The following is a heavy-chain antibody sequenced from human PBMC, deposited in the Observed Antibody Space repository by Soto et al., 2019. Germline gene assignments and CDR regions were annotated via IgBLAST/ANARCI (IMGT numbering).Heavy chain of an antibody. J-gene: IGHJ3*02. V-gene: IGHV3-30*18. CDR3: AKAPTWIQNGDAFDI. Sequence: GGSMRLSCGAAGFTFSSYVMHWVRQEPGKGLEWVAVISYDGSNKYYADSVKGRFTISRDNSKNTLYLQMNSLRVEDTAVYYCAKAPTWIQNGDAFDIWGQGTMVTVSS. D-gene: IGHD5-18*01. CDR2: ISYDGSNK. CDR1: GFTFSSYV.